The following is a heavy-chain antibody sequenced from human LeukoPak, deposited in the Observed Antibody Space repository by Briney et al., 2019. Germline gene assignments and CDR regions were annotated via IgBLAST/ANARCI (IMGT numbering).Heavy chain of an antibody. Sequence: PSETLSLTCAVYGGSFSGYYWSWIRQPPGKGLEWIGEINHRGSTYYNPSLKSRVTISVDRSKNQFSLKLSSVTAADTAVYYCAREEVTATDAFDIWGQGTMVTVSS. J-gene: IGHJ3*02. CDR1: GGSFSGYY. CDR3: AREEVTATDAFDI. CDR2: INHRGST. D-gene: IGHD2-21*02. V-gene: IGHV4-34*01.